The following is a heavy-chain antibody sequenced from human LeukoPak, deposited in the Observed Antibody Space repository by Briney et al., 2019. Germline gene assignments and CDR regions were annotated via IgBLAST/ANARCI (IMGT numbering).Heavy chain of an antibody. CDR3: AREGSSTSSLGYYFDY. D-gene: IGHD2-2*01. CDR2: IYYSGST. CDR1: GGSISSHY. J-gene: IGHJ4*02. Sequence: SETLSLTCTVSGGSISSHYWSWIRQPPGKGLEWIGYIYYSGSTNYNPSLKSRVTISVDTSKNQFSLKLSSVTAADTAVYYCAREGSSTSSLGYYFDYWGQGTLVTVSS. V-gene: IGHV4-59*11.